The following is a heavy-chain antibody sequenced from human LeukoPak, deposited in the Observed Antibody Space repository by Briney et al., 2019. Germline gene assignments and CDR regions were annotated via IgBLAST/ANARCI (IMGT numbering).Heavy chain of an antibody. Sequence: GASVKVSCKASGYTFTGYYMHWVRQAPGQGLEWMGWINPNSGGTNYAQKFQGRVTITTDESTSTAYMELSSLRSEDTAVYYCARENCSSTSCYSALDYWGQGTLVTVSS. J-gene: IGHJ4*02. D-gene: IGHD2-2*01. CDR2: INPNSGGT. CDR3: ARENCSSTSCYSALDY. V-gene: IGHV1-2*02. CDR1: GYTFTGYY.